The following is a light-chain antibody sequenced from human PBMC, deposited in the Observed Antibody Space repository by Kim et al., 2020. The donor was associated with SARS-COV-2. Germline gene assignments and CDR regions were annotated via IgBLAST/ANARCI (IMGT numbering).Light chain of an antibody. CDR3: TSYAGSNKVV. CDR1: SSDVGSYNY. V-gene: IGLV2-8*01. Sequence: GESVTIPFAGTSSDVGSYNYVSWYQQHPGKAPKLMIYEVSKRPSGVPDRFSGSKSGNSASLTVSGLQAEDEADYYCTSYAGSNKVVFGGGTQLTVL. J-gene: IGLJ3*02. CDR2: EVS.